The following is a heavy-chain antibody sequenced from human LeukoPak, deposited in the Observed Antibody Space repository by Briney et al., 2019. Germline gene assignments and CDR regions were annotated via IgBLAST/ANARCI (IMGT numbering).Heavy chain of an antibody. D-gene: IGHD1-26*01. CDR1: GFTFSSFA. CDR2: ISGSGAST. V-gene: IGHV3-23*01. CDR3: AKGRGSPYYFEY. Sequence: GGLRLSCAASGFTFSSFAMTWVRQAPGKGLEWVSAISGSGASTYYADSVKGRFTISRDNSKNTLYLQMNSLRAEDTAVYYCAKGRGSPYYFEYWGQGTLVTVSS. J-gene: IGHJ4*02.